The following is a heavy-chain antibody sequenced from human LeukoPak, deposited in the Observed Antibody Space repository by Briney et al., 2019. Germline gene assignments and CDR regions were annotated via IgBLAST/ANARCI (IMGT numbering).Heavy chain of an antibody. J-gene: IGHJ4*02. V-gene: IGHV3-66*02. Sequence: GGSLRLSCAASGFTASSNYMSWVRQAPGKGLEWVSVIYSGGSTYYADSVKGRFTISRDNSKNTLYLQMNSLRAEDTAVYYCARWEGYCTSTSCYHFDYWGQGTLVTVSS. D-gene: IGHD2-2*01. CDR3: ARWEGYCTSTSCYHFDY. CDR2: IYSGGST. CDR1: GFTASSNY.